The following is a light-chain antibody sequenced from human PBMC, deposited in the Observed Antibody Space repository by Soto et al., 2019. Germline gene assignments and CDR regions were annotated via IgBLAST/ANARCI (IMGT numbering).Light chain of an antibody. CDR3: QQYNTYPLT. Sequence: DIQMTQSPSTLSASVGDRVTITCRASQSIASWLAWYQQKPGRAPNLLIYKASSLESGVPSRFSGSGSGTGFTLTISRLQPDDFATYHCQQYNTYPLTFGGGTKVEIK. V-gene: IGKV1-5*03. CDR1: QSIASW. CDR2: KAS. J-gene: IGKJ4*01.